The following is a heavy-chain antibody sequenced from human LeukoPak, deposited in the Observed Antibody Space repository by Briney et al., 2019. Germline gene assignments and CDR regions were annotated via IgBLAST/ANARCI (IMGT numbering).Heavy chain of an antibody. D-gene: IGHD3-3*01. J-gene: IGHJ5*02. CDR2: INPNSGGT. V-gene: IGHV1-2*02. CDR1: GYTFTGYY. Sequence: GASVKVSCKASGYTFTGYYMHWVRQAPGQGLEWMGWINPNSGGTNYAQKFQGRVTMTTDTSTSTAYMELRSLRSDDTAVYYCARDIKPRIMKYYDFWTGFDPWGQGTLVTVSS. CDR3: ARDIKPRIMKYYDFWTGFDP.